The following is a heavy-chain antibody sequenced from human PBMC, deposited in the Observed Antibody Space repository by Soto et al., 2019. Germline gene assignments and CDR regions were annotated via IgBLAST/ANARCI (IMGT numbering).Heavy chain of an antibody. CDR3: ARVIGTIFGVVIMDYYYGMDV. Sequence: SETLSLTCTVSGGSISSGDYYWSWIRQPPGKGLEWIGYIYYSGSTHYNPSLKSRVTISVDTSKNQFSLKLSSVTAADTAVYYCARVIGTIFGVVIMDYYYGMDVWGQGTTVTVSS. J-gene: IGHJ6*02. CDR1: GGSISSGDYY. D-gene: IGHD3-3*01. V-gene: IGHV4-30-4*01. CDR2: IYYSGST.